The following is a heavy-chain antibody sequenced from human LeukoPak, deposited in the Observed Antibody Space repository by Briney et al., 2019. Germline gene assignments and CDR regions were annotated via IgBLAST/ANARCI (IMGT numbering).Heavy chain of an antibody. CDR2: IYYSGST. CDR3: ARDGYGDYGFDY. CDR1: GGSISSSSYY. J-gene: IGHJ4*02. V-gene: IGHV4-39*07. Sequence: SETLSLTCTVSGGSISSSSYYWGWIRQPPGKGLEWIGSIYYSGSTHYNPSLKSRVTISVDTSKNQFSLKLSSVTAADTAVYYCARDGYGDYGFDYWGQGTLVTVSS. D-gene: IGHD4-17*01.